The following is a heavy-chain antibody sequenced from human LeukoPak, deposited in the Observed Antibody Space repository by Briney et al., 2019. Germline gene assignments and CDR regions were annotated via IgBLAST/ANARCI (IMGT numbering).Heavy chain of an antibody. CDR2: IYYSGST. CDR1: GGSISSSSYY. V-gene: IGHV4-39*07. Sequence: AETLSLTCTVSGGSISSSSYYWGWIRQPPGKGLEWIGSIYYSGSTNYNPSLKSRVTISVDTSKNQFSLKLSSVTAADTAVYYCARASTYYDILTGYYRGNWFDPWGQGTLVTVSS. J-gene: IGHJ5*02. CDR3: ARASTYYDILTGYYRGNWFDP. D-gene: IGHD3-9*01.